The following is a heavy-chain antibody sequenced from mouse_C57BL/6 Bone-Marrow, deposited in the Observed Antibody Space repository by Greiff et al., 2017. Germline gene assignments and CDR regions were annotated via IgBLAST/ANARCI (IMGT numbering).Heavy chain of an antibody. V-gene: IGHV3-8*01. CDR3: ARSLFTTVAHWYFDV. D-gene: IGHD1-1*01. Sequence: EVMLVESGPGLAKPSQTLSLTCSVTGYSITSDYWNWIRKFPGNKLEYMGYISYSGSTYYNPSLKSRISITRDTSKNQYYLQLNSVTTEDTATYYCARSLFTTVAHWYFDVWGTGTTVTVSS. CDR1: GYSITSDY. J-gene: IGHJ1*03. CDR2: ISYSGST.